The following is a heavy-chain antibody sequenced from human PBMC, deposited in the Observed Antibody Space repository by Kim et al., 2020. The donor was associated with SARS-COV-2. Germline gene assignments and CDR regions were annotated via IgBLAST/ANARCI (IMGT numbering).Heavy chain of an antibody. V-gene: IGHV1-46*01. D-gene: IGHD2-15*01. Sequence: ASVKVSCKASGYTFTSYYMHWVRQAPGQGLEWMGIINPSGGSTSYAQKFQGRVTMTRDTSTSTVYMELSSLRSEDTAVYYCAREEGCSGGSCLYYYYYGMDVWGQGTTVTVSS. CDR2: INPSGGST. CDR3: AREEGCSGGSCLYYYYYGMDV. CDR1: GYTFTSYY. J-gene: IGHJ6*02.